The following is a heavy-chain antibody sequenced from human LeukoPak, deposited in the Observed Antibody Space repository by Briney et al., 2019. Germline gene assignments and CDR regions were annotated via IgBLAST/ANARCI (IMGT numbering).Heavy chain of an antibody. D-gene: IGHD6-19*01. Sequence: ASVKVSCTASGYTFTSYAMHWVRQAPGQRLEWMGWINAGNGNTKYSQKFQGRVTITRDTSASTAYMELSSLRSEDTAVYYCARDRIAVAGPSYGMDVWGQGTTVTVSS. CDR3: ARDRIAVAGPSYGMDV. CDR1: GYTFTSYA. CDR2: INAGNGNT. V-gene: IGHV1-3*01. J-gene: IGHJ6*02.